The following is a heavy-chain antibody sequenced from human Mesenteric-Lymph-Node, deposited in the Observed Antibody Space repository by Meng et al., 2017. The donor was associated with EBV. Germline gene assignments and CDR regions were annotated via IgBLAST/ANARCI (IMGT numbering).Heavy chain of an antibody. V-gene: IGHV1-24*01. CDR1: GYTLTELS. Sequence: QVQLVQSGAEVKKPGASVKVSCKVSGYTLTELSMHWVRQAPGKGLEWMGGFDPEDGETIYAQKFQGRVTMTTDTSTTTAYMDLRSLRSDDTAVYYCARDEPVVPAALGWFDPWGQGTLGNVSS. J-gene: IGHJ5*02. CDR2: FDPEDGET. CDR3: ARDEPVVPAALGWFDP. D-gene: IGHD2-2*01.